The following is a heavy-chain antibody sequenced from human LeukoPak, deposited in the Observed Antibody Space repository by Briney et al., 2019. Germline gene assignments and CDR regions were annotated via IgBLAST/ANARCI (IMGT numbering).Heavy chain of an antibody. CDR3: ARGYYYGSGSYAFDI. J-gene: IGHJ3*02. D-gene: IGHD3-10*01. Sequence: GASVKVSCKASGGTFSSYAISWVRQAPGQGLEWMGGIIPIFGTANYAQKFQGRVTITADKSTSTAYMELSSLRSEDTAVYYCARGYYYGSGSYAFDIWGQGTMDTVSS. CDR1: GGTFSSYA. CDR2: IIPIFGTA. V-gene: IGHV1-69*06.